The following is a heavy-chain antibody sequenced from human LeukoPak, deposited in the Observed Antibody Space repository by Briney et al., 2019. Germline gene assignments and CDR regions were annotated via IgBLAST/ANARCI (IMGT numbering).Heavy chain of an antibody. CDR2: IYYSGRT. V-gene: IGHV4-61*01. J-gene: IGHJ6*02. Sequence: PSETLSLTCTVSGGSVSSGSYYWSWIRQPPGKGLEWIGYIYYSGRTNYNPSLKGRVTISVGTSKNQFSLKLSSVTAADTAVYYCARGPTDCSSTSCYPYYYYGMDVWGQGTTVTVSS. CDR3: ARGPTDCSSTSCYPYYYYGMDV. CDR1: GGSVSSGSYY. D-gene: IGHD2-2*01.